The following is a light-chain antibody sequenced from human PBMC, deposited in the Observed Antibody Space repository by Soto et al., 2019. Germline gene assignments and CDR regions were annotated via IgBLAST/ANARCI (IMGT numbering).Light chain of an antibody. J-gene: IGKJ5*01. Sequence: ETVMTQSPGTLSVSLGERATLSCRASQSVSIHLAWYQQKPGQAPRLLIYDTSTRATGIPARFSGSGSGTEFTLTISSLEPEDFAVYYCQQRSDWPLTFGQGTRLEI. CDR2: DTS. V-gene: IGKV3-11*01. CDR3: QQRSDWPLT. CDR1: QSVSIH.